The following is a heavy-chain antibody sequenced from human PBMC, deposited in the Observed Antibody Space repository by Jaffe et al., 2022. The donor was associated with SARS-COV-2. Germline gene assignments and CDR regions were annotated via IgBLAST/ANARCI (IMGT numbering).Heavy chain of an antibody. V-gene: IGHV3-30-3*01. J-gene: IGHJ5*02. CDR3: ARDHRRRYGDHAGGWFDP. CDR1: GFTFSSYA. CDR2: ISYDGSNK. Sequence: QVQLVESGGGVVQPGRSLRLSCAASGFTFSSYAMHWVRQAPGKGLEWVAVISYDGSNKYYADSVKGRFTISRDNSKNTLYLQMNSLRAEDTAVYYCARDHRRRYGDHAGGWFDPWGQGTLVTVSS. D-gene: IGHD4-17*01.